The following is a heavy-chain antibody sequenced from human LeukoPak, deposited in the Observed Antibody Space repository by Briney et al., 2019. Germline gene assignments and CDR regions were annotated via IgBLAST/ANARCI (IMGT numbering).Heavy chain of an antibody. CDR2: ISYDGSNK. J-gene: IGHJ4*02. CDR1: GFTFSSYA. Sequence: PGRSLRLSCAASGFTFSSYAMHWVRHAPGKGLEWLAVISYDGSNKYYADSMKGRFTISRDNSKNTLYLQMNSLRAEDTAVYYCARDWVLWFGESYYFDYWGQGTLVTVSS. D-gene: IGHD3-10*01. CDR3: ARDWVLWFGESYYFDY. V-gene: IGHV3-30*04.